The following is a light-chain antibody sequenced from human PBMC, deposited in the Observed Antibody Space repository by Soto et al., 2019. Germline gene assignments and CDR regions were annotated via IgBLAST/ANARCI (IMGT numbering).Light chain of an antibody. V-gene: IGLV2-14*01. CDR3: TAFSANRVYL. CDR1: SSDIGGYYY. Sequence: QSALTQPASVSGSPGQSITISCTGTSSDIGGYYYVSWYQHHPGKAPKLLIYQVTNRPSRVSNRFSGSKSGNTASLTISGLQADDEADYYCTAFSANRVYLFGPGTKVTVL. J-gene: IGLJ1*01. CDR2: QVT.